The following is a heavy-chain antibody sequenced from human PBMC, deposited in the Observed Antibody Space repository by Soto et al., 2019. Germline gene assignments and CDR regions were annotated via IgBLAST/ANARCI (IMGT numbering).Heavy chain of an antibody. D-gene: IGHD6-13*01. CDR2: ISGSGVST. CDR1: GITFSSEG. CDR3: AVISSNWYPSNFHH. Sequence: PXGCLRIACLVSGITFSSEGMTWVRKARGRGLEWVSGISGSGVSTYYADSVKGRFIISRDNSKNTLFLQMNSLRADDTAVYYSAVISSNWYPSNFHHWGQGTLVTVYS. V-gene: IGHV3-23*01. J-gene: IGHJ1*01.